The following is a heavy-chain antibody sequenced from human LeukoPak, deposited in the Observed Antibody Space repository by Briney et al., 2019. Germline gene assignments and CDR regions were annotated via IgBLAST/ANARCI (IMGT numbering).Heavy chain of an antibody. J-gene: IGHJ2*01. D-gene: IGHD6-13*01. V-gene: IGHV4-59*08. CDR3: ARTEQQLATLDWYFDL. Sequence: SETLSLTCTVSGGSISSYYWSWIRQPPGKGLEWIGYIYYSGSTNYNPSLKSRVTISVDMSKNQFSLKLSSVTAADTAVYYCARTEQQLATLDWYFDLWGRGTLVTVSS. CDR1: GGSISSYY. CDR2: IYYSGST.